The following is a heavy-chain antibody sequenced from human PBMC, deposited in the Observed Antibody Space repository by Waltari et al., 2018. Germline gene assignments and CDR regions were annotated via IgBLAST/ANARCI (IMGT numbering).Heavy chain of an antibody. V-gene: IGHV4-59*01. CDR2: IYYTGRT. J-gene: IGHJ5*02. CDR1: GGSISVFS. CDR3: ARGGGGDWAWFNP. D-gene: IGHD2-21*02. Sequence: QVQLQESGPSLLKPSETLSLICTVSGGSISVFSWSWVRPPPGKGLDWIGYIYYTGRTNFNPSLESRVLMSLDTFNNQFSLQLSSVTAADTYFYDCARGGGGDWAWFNPWGQGTLVTVSS.